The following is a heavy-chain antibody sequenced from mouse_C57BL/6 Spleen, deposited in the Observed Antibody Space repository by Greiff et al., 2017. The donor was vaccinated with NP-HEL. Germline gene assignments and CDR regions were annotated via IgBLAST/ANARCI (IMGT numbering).Heavy chain of an antibody. CDR1: GYAFSSSW. D-gene: IGHD4-1*01. CDR3: AVGELGYYLDY. V-gene: IGHV1-82*01. Sequence: VQLQQSGPELVKPGASVKISCKASGYAFSSSWMNWVKQRPGKGLEWIGRIYPGDGDTNYNGKFKGKATLTADKSSSTAYMQLSSLTSEDSAVYFCAVGELGYYLDYWGQGTTLTVSS. CDR2: IYPGDGDT. J-gene: IGHJ2*01.